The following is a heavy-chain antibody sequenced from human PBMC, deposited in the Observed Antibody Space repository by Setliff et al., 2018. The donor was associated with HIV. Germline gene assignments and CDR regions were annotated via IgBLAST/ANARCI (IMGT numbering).Heavy chain of an antibody. D-gene: IGHD6-13*01. CDR2: ITHTGAT. CDR3: VRGGDSSSWYWGRWFDP. CDR1: GESLSGYY. Sequence: SETLSLTCAVYGESLSGYYWSWIRQPPGKGLEWIGDITHTGATNYNPSLQSRVTMSVDTSKNQFSLKLNSVTAADTAVYYCVRGGDSSSWYWGRWFDPWGQGTLVTVSS. V-gene: IGHV4-34*01. J-gene: IGHJ5*02.